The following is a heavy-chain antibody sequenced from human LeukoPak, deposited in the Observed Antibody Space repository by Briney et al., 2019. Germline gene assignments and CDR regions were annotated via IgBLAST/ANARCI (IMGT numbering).Heavy chain of an antibody. J-gene: IGHJ4*02. CDR1: GFTFSSYA. D-gene: IGHD6-6*01. V-gene: IGHV3-64D*09. CDR3: VITSATGPLDY. CDR2: ISGNGGNT. Sequence: PGGSLRLSCSASGFTFSSYAMHWVRQAPGKGLEYVSAISGNGGNTYYADSLKGRFTISRDNSKNTLYLQMSSRRVEDTAVYYCVITSATGPLDYWGQGTLVTVSS.